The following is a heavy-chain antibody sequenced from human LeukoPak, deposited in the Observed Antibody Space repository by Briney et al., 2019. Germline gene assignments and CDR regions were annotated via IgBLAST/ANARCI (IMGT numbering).Heavy chain of an antibody. V-gene: IGHV3-48*04. J-gene: IGHJ6*02. Sequence: GGSLRLSCAASGFTFSSYWMHWVRQAPGKGLEWVSYISSSGSTIYYADSVKGRFTISRDNAKNSLYLQMNSLRAEDTAVYYCARDLPTYYYGSGSYTYYYGMDVWGQGTTVTVSS. CDR3: ARDLPTYYYGSGSYTYYYGMDV. CDR2: ISSSGSTI. CDR1: GFTFSSYW. D-gene: IGHD3-10*01.